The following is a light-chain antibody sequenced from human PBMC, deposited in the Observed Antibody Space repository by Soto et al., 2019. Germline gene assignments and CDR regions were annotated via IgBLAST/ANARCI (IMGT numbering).Light chain of an antibody. V-gene: IGKV2-30*01. Sequence: DVVMTQSPLSLPVTLGQPASISCRSSQSLAYSDGNSSLNWFQQRPGQSPRRLIYKVSNRDSGVPDRFSGSGSGTDCTLKISRVEAEDVGVYYCMQGTHWPPYTFAQGTKLEIK. CDR3: MQGTHWPPYT. CDR1: QSLAYSDGNSS. CDR2: KVS. J-gene: IGKJ2*01.